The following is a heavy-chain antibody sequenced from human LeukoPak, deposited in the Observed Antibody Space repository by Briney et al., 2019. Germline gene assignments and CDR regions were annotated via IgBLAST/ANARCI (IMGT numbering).Heavy chain of an antibody. J-gene: IGHJ6*02. CDR3: AKRTKYYSNYYYYGMDV. CDR2: INHSGST. Sequence: SGTLSLTCAVYGGSFSGYYWSWIRQPPGKGLEWIGEINHSGSTNYNPSLKSRVTISVDTSKNQFSLKLSSVTAADTAVYYCAKRTKYYSNYYYYGMDVWGQGTTVTVSS. V-gene: IGHV4-34*01. CDR1: GGSFSGYY. D-gene: IGHD4-11*01.